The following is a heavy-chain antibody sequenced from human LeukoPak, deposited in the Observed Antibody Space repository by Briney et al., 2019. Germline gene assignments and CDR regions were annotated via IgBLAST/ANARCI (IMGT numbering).Heavy chain of an antibody. Sequence: ASVKVSCKASGYTFTGYYMHWVRQAPGRGLEWKGWINPDSGATDYAQKFQGRVTMTRDTSITTAYMELSRLASDDTAVYYCAREGSSAINTNWFDPWGQGTLVAVSS. D-gene: IGHD5-12*01. CDR1: GYTFTGYY. V-gene: IGHV1-2*02. CDR2: INPDSGAT. J-gene: IGHJ5*02. CDR3: AREGSSAINTNWFDP.